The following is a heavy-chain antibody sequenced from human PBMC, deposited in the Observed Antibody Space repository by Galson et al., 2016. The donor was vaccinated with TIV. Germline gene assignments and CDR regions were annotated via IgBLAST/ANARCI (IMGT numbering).Heavy chain of an antibody. D-gene: IGHD2-15*01. CDR2: MSGSGSVR. J-gene: IGHJ4*02. V-gene: IGHV3-48*03. CDR1: GFTFSSSE. CDR3: ARLGMVDSTLVIDY. Sequence: SLRLSCAASGFTFSSSEMIWVRQAPGKGLEWVSYMSGSGSVRYYADSVRGRFTISRDNAQNSLYLQMTSLRVEDTALYYCARLGMVDSTLVIDYCGQGTLVTVSS.